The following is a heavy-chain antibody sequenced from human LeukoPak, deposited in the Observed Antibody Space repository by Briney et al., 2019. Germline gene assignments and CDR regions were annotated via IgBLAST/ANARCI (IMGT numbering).Heavy chain of an antibody. J-gene: IGHJ2*01. CDR2: ISGNGGTT. Sequence: GESLRLSCAASGFTFSYYGMTWVRQAPGKGLEWVSGISGNGGTTYYADSVKGRFTISRDNSKNTLYLQMDSLRAEDTAVYYCARVSTYYDFWSGSHSYWYFDLWGRGTLVTVSS. V-gene: IGHV3-23*01. D-gene: IGHD3-3*01. CDR1: GFTFSYYG. CDR3: ARVSTYYDFWSGSHSYWYFDL.